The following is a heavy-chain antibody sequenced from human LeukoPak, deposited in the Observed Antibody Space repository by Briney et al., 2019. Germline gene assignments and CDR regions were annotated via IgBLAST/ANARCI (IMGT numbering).Heavy chain of an antibody. J-gene: IGHJ4*02. CDR2: IYYSGST. D-gene: IGHD4-17*01. V-gene: IGHV4-39*01. CDR3: ARLSPYYGAYYFDY. Sequence: SETLSLTCTVSGGSISSSSYYWGWLRQPPGKGLEWIGTIYYSGSTYYNPSLKSRVTISVDTSKNQFSLKLSSVTAADTAVYYCARLSPYYGAYYFDYWGQGTLVTVSS. CDR1: GGSISSSSYY.